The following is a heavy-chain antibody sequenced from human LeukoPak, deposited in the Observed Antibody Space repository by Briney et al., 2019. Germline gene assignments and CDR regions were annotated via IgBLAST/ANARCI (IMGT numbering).Heavy chain of an antibody. CDR1: GGSISSSNW. J-gene: IGHJ5*02. V-gene: IGHV4-4*02. D-gene: IGHD3-22*01. Sequence: PSGTLSLTCAVSGGSISSSNWWSWVRQPPGKGLEWIGAIYHSGSTNYNPSLKSRVTISVDKSKNQFSLKLSSVTAADTAVYYCARRDYYDSSGYLPPSWFDPWGQGTLVTVSS. CDR3: ARRDYYDSSGYLPPSWFDP. CDR2: IYHSGST.